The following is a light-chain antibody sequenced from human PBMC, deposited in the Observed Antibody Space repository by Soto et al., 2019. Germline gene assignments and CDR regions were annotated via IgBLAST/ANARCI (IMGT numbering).Light chain of an antibody. Sequence: QLVLTQPPSVSGAPGQRVTISCAGSDSNIGAGSDVHWYQHLPGTAPKLLIYSTNQRSSGVPGRFSAFKSGTSASLAISALRPEDEADYYCAAWDDTRGGFYVFGTGTKLTVL. CDR1: DSNIGAGSD. V-gene: IGLV1-40*01. CDR3: AAWDDTRGGFYV. J-gene: IGLJ1*01. CDR2: STN.